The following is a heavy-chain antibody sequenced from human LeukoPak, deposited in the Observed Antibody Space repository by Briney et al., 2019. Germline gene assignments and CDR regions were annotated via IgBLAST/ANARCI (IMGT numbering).Heavy chain of an antibody. Sequence: GGSLRLSCAASGFTFSIYWMDWVRQGPGKGLVWVSRIKSDGSSTIYADSVKGRFTISRDNARNTLYLQMNSLRAEDTAVYYCARPSVSGHAYWGQGTLVTVSS. J-gene: IGHJ4*02. D-gene: IGHD1-26*01. CDR3: ARPSVSGHAY. CDR1: GFTFSIYW. CDR2: IKSDGSST. V-gene: IGHV3-74*01.